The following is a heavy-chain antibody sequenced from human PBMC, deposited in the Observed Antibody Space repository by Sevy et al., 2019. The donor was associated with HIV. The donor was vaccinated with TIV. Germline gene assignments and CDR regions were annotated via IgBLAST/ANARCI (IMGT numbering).Heavy chain of an antibody. CDR1: DGSFSGYS. D-gene: IGHD2-2*01. V-gene: IGHV4-34*01. CDR3: ARSPPVVVVPGAPSWFDP. J-gene: IGHJ5*02. Sequence: SETLSLTCAVHDGSFSGYSWNWIRQLPGKGLEWIGEINESGITYYNPSLKSRVTISVDTSKKQFSLKLNSVTAADTAVYFCARSPPVVVVPGAPSWFDPWGQGTLVTVSS. CDR2: INESGIT.